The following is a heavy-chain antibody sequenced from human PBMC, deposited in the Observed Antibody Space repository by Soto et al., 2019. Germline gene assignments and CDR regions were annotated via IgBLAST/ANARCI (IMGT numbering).Heavy chain of an antibody. D-gene: IGHD7-27*01. Sequence: SETLSLTCTGSGGSTSSYYWSWIRQPPWKGLAWIGYIYYSGSTNYTPSLKSRVTISVDTSKNQFSLKLSSVTTADTAVYYCARRWGRTFDYWGQGTLVTVS. CDR1: GGSTSSYY. CDR3: ARRWGRTFDY. V-gene: IGHV4-59*08. J-gene: IGHJ4*02. CDR2: IYYSGST.